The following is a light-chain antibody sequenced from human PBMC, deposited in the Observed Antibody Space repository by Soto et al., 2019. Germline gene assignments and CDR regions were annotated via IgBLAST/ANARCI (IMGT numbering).Light chain of an antibody. J-gene: IGKJ1*01. V-gene: IGKV2-30*02. CDR1: QSLIHSDGSTY. Sequence: DVVMTQSPLSLPVTLGQPASISCRSSQSLIHSDGSTYLSWFQQRPGQSPRRLIYEVSDRNSGVPDRFSGSGSGTHFTLKISRVEAEDVGVYYCMQSTHRPWTFGEGTEVKIK. CDR2: EVS. CDR3: MQSTHRPWT.